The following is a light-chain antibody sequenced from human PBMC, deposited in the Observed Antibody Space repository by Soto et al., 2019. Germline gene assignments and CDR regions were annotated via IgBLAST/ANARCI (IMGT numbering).Light chain of an antibody. Sequence: DIQMTQSPSSLSASVGDRVTITCRASQSIKNYLNWYQQKPGKAPKLLIYAASSLQSGVPSRFSGSGSGTDFTLTISSLHPEDFATYYCQQSYTTPITFGQGTKVEIK. J-gene: IGKJ1*01. V-gene: IGKV1-39*01. CDR3: QQSYTTPIT. CDR1: QSIKNY. CDR2: AAS.